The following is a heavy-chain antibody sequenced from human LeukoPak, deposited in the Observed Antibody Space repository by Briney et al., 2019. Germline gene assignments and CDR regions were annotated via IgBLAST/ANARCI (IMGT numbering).Heavy chain of an antibody. CDR1: GFTFSSYA. D-gene: IGHD6-19*01. J-gene: IGHJ6*04. CDR3: AKITAVAGGYYYYGMDV. V-gene: IGHV3-23*01. CDR2: ISGSGGST. Sequence: GGSLRLSCAASGFTFSSYAMSWVRQAPGKGLEWVSAISGSGGSTYYADSVKGRFTISRDNSENTLYLQMNSLRAEDTAVYYCAKITAVAGGYYYYGMDVWGKGTTVTVSS.